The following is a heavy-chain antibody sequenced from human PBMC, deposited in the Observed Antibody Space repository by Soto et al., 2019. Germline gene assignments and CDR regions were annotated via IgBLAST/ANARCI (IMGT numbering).Heavy chain of an antibody. CDR1: GFTFSSYS. Sequence: EVQLVESGGGLVKPGGSLRLSCAASGFTFSSYSMNWVRQAPGKGLEWVSSISSSSSYIYYADSVKGRLTISRDNAKNSLYLQMNSLRAEDTAVYYCARLSGSWYSASYYYGMDVWGQGTTVTVSS. CDR2: ISSSSSYI. J-gene: IGHJ6*02. V-gene: IGHV3-21*01. D-gene: IGHD6-13*01. CDR3: ARLSGSWYSASYYYGMDV.